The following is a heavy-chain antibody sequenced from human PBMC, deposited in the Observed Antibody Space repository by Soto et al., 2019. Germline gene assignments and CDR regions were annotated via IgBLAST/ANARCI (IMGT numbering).Heavy chain of an antibody. CDR3: ARDFWGTYRRNAFDI. D-gene: IGHD3-16*02. V-gene: IGHV4-61*01. CDR2: IYYSGNT. CDR1: GDSVSSGSYY. J-gene: IGHJ3*02. Sequence: QVQLQESGPGLVKPSETLSLTCTVSGDSVSSGSYYWSWIRQPPGKGLEWIGYIYYSGNTNYNPSLKSRVNITVDTSKNQFFLKLSSVTAADTAVYYCARDFWGTYRRNAFDIWGQGTMVTVSS.